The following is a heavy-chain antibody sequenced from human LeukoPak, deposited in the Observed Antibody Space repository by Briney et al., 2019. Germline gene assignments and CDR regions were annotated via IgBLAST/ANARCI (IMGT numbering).Heavy chain of an antibody. V-gene: IGHV3-21*01. Sequence: GGSLRLSCAASGFTFSTYSMNWVRQAPGKGLEWVSSISSSDSYIYYADSVKGRFTISRDNAKNSLYLQMNSLRAEDTAVYYCALPAVAALTDWYFDLWGRGTLVTVSS. J-gene: IGHJ2*01. CDR1: GFTFSTYS. D-gene: IGHD6-19*01. CDR3: ALPAVAALTDWYFDL. CDR2: ISSSDSYI.